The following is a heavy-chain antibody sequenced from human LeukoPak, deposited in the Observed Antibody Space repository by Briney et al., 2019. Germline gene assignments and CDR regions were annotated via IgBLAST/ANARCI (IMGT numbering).Heavy chain of an antibody. CDR2: RSPNSGNT. CDR1: GYTFTSYD. J-gene: IGHJ1*01. V-gene: IGHV1-8*01. CDR3: ARGRYSSSWYSAEYFQH. Sequence: ASVKVSCKASGYTFTSYDINWVRQATGQGLEWMGWRSPNSGNTGYAQKYQGRVTMTRNTSISTAYMELSSLRSDDTAVYYCARGRYSSSWYSAEYFQHWGQGTLVTVSS. D-gene: IGHD6-13*01.